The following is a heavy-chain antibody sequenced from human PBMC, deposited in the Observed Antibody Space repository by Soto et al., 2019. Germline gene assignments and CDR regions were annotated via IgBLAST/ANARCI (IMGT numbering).Heavy chain of an antibody. J-gene: IGHJ1*01. V-gene: IGHV3-9*01. Sequence: QPVGSLRLSCAASGFTFDDYAMHWVRQAPGKGLEWVSYITWNSGYIGYADSAKGRFTISRDNANNSLYLQMNSLKTEDTAFYYCAKALYGSSSSPIDFWGQGTLVTVSS. CDR3: AKALYGSSSSPIDF. CDR1: GFTFDDYA. D-gene: IGHD6-13*01. CDR2: ITWNSGYI.